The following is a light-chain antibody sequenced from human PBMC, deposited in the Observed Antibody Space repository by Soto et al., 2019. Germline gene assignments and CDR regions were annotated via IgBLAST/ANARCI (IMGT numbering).Light chain of an antibody. Sequence: EIVMTQSPATLSVSPGDRATLSCRASQSISNNLAWYQQKPGQAPRLLIYGASTRATGIPARFSGSGSGTEFTLTISSLQSEDFAVYYCQQYNDWPPYTFGRGTMLEIK. V-gene: IGKV3-15*01. J-gene: IGKJ2*01. CDR2: GAS. CDR3: QQYNDWPPYT. CDR1: QSISNN.